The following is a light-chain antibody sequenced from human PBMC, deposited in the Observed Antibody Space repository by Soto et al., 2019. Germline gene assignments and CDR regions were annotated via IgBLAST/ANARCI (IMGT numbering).Light chain of an antibody. CDR2: DIN. CDR3: QSYDSSLSGYV. CDR1: SSDVGNYNF. Sequence: QSVLTQPRSVSGSPGQSVTISCTGTSSDVGNYNFVSWYQQHPGKAPNLMICDINKRPSGVPDRFSGSKSDTSASLAITGLQAEDEAVYYCQSYDSSLSGYVFGTGTKVTVL. J-gene: IGLJ1*01. V-gene: IGLV2-11*01.